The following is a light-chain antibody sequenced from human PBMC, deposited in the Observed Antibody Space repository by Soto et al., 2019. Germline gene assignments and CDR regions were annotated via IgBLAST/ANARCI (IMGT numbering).Light chain of an antibody. CDR2: DTS. Sequence: ELVLTQSPATLSLSPGERATLSCRASQSVSSFFGWYQQKPGQAPRLLIYDTSTRATGIPARFSGSGSGTDFTLTISSLEPEDFAVYYCQQRADWPLTFGGGTKVEIK. J-gene: IGKJ4*01. V-gene: IGKV3-11*01. CDR3: QQRADWPLT. CDR1: QSVSSF.